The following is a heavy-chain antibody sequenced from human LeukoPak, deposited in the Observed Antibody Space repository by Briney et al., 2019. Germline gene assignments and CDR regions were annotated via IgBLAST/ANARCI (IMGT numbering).Heavy chain of an antibody. Sequence: GGSLRLSCAASGFTFSSYSMNWVRQAPGKGLEWVSSISSSSSYIYYADSVKGRFTISRDSAKNSLYLQMNSLRAEDTAVYYCARDSAAAGTFDYWGQGTLVTVSS. CDR1: GFTFSSYS. V-gene: IGHV3-21*01. J-gene: IGHJ4*02. CDR3: ARDSAAAGTFDY. D-gene: IGHD6-13*01. CDR2: ISSSSSYI.